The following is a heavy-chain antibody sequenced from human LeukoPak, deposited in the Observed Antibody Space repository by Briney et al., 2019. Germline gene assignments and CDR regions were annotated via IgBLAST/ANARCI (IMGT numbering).Heavy chain of an antibody. CDR3: ARGPRITIFGVVMANDAFDI. J-gene: IGHJ3*02. V-gene: IGHV1-46*01. CDR1: GYTFTSYY. D-gene: IGHD3-3*01. Sequence: LRASVKVSCKASGYTFTSYYMHWVRQAPGQGLEWMGIINPSGGSTSYAQKFQGRVTMTRDTSSSTAYMELSRLRFDDTVVYYCARGPRITIFGVVMANDAFDIWGQGTMVTVSS. CDR2: INPSGGST.